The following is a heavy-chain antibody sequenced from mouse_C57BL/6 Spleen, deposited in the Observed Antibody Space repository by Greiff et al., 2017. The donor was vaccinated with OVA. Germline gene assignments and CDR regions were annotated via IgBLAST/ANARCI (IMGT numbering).Heavy chain of an antibody. CDR2: IYPGSGST. D-gene: IGHD2-3*01. Sequence: VQLQQPGAELVKPGASVKMSCKASGYTFTSYWITWVKQRPGQGLEWIGDIYPGSGSTNYNEKFKSKATLTVDTSSSTAYMQLSSLTSEDSAVYYCARGGADRWLAFDYWGQGTTLTVSS. CDR1: GYTFTSYW. CDR3: ARGGADRWLAFDY. V-gene: IGHV1-55*01. J-gene: IGHJ2*01.